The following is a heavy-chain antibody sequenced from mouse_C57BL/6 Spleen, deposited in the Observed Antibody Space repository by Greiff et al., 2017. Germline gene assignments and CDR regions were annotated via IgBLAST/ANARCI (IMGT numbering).Heavy chain of an antibody. CDR3: ARERAFYYGSSYSYFDY. CDR1: GFTFSSYA. Sequence: EVKLVESGGGLVKPGGSLKLSCAASGFTFSSYAMSWVRQTPEKRLEWVATISDGGSYTYYPDNVKGRFTISRDNAKNNLYLQMSHLKSEDTAMYYCARERAFYYGSSYSYFDYWCQGTTLTVSS. CDR2: ISDGGSYT. D-gene: IGHD1-1*01. J-gene: IGHJ2*01. V-gene: IGHV5-4*01.